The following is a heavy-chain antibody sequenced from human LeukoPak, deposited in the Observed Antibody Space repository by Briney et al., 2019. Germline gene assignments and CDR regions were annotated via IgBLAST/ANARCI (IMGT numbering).Heavy chain of an antibody. CDR2: INPNSGGT. CDR1: GYTFTGYY. Sequence: ASVKVSCKASGYTFTGYYMHWVRQAPGQGLEWMGRINPNSGGTNHAQKFQGRVTMTRDTSISTAYMELSRLRSDDTAVYYCARDQRPITKYYDSSGYHDYWDQGTLVTVSS. J-gene: IGHJ4*02. CDR3: ARDQRPITKYYDSSGYHDY. V-gene: IGHV1-2*06. D-gene: IGHD3-22*01.